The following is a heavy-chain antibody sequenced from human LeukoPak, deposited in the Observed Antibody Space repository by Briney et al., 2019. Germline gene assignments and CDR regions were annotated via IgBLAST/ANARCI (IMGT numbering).Heavy chain of an antibody. D-gene: IGHD6-13*01. Sequence: KSGGSLRLSCAASGFTFSSYSMNWVRQAPGKGLEWVSSISSSSSYIYYADSVKGRFTISRDNAKNSLYLQMNSLRAEDTAVYYCARDHVAAAGPNWYFDLWGRGTLVTVSS. J-gene: IGHJ2*01. V-gene: IGHV3-21*01. CDR2: ISSSSSYI. CDR3: ARDHVAAAGPNWYFDL. CDR1: GFTFSSYS.